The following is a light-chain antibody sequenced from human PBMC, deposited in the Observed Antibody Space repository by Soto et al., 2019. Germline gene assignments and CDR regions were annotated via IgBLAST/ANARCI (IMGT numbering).Light chain of an antibody. J-gene: IGLJ2*01. CDR2: NND. Sequence: QSALTQPPSASGTPGQRVTISCSGSSSNIGANPINWYQQLPGTAPKLLIYNNDQRPSGFPDRFSASKSGTSASLAISGLHSEDEADYYCEAWDDSLYGAVLGGGTKLTVL. V-gene: IGLV1-44*01. CDR1: SSNIGANP. CDR3: EAWDDSLYGAV.